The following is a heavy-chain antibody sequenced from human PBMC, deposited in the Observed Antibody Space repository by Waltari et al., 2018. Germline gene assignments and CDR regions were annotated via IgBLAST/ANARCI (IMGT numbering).Heavy chain of an antibody. Sequence: QITLKESGPTLVKPTQTLTLTCTFSGFSTSTSGVGVGWIRQPPGKALEWLALIYWTDTKRYSPSLKSRLTVTQDTSKNQVVLTMANVDTVDTATYYCAHRRSDYGDYGHGAFDVWGQGTMVTVSS. J-gene: IGHJ3*01. CDR3: AHRRSDYGDYGHGAFDV. D-gene: IGHD4-17*01. CDR1: GFSTSTSGVG. V-gene: IGHV2-5*01. CDR2: IYWTDTK.